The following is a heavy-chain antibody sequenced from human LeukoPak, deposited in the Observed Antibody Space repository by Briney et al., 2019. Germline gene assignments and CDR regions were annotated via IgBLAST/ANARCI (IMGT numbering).Heavy chain of an antibody. V-gene: IGHV3-30*18. J-gene: IGHJ3*02. Sequence: GGSLRLSCAASGFTFSSYGMHWVRQAPGKGLEWVAVISYDGSNKYYADSVKGRFTISRDNSKNTLYLQMNSLRAEDTAVYYCAKEKEMATIIGDAFDIWGRGTMVTVSS. CDR3: AKEKEMATIIGDAFDI. CDR2: ISYDGSNK. CDR1: GFTFSSYG. D-gene: IGHD5-24*01.